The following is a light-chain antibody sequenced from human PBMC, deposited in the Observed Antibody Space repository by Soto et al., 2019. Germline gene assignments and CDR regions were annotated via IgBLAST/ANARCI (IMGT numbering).Light chain of an antibody. V-gene: IGKV3-20*01. CDR3: QQYRMSPNT. Sequence: EIVLTQSPGTLSLSPGERATLSCRASQRVDDSHLAWYQLRPGQAPRLLIYGASTRATCIPDRFSGSGSGTDFSLTIRGLKPEDFAVYYCQQYRMSPNTFGQGTRLAIK. CDR1: QRVDDSH. J-gene: IGKJ5*01. CDR2: GAS.